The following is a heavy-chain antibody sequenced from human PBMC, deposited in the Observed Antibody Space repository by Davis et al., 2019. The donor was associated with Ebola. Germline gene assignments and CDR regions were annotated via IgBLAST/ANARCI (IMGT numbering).Heavy chain of an antibody. V-gene: IGHV3-21*06. CDR2: ISSSSSYI. J-gene: IGHJ6*02. D-gene: IGHD3-10*02. Sequence: LSLTCAASGFTFSSYSMNWVRQAPGKGLEWVSSISSSSSYIYYADSVKGRFTISRDNAKNSLYLQMNSLRAEDTAVYYCARDQYYYVGGYYYYGMDVWGQGTTVTVSS. CDR1: GFTFSSYS. CDR3: ARDQYYYVGGYYYYGMDV.